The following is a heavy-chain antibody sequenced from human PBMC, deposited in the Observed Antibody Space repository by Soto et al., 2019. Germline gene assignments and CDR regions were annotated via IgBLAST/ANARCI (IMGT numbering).Heavy chain of an antibody. CDR3: ARGGTLFHP. V-gene: IGHV4-59*01. J-gene: IGHJ5*02. Sequence: VSGGSISNYYWTWVRQSPEKGLEWIGYMYYNGNINYNPSLKSRVTISIDTSKNPFSLTLKSVTAADQAVYNCARGGTLFHPWGQGVMVTVSS. CDR1: GGSISNYY. CDR2: MYYNGNI. D-gene: IGHD3-16*01.